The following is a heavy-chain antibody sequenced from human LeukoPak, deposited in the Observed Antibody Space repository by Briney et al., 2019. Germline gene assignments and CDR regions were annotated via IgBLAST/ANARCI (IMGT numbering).Heavy chain of an antibody. J-gene: IGHJ4*02. Sequence: SQTLSLTCTVSGGSISSGGYSWSWIRQHPGKGLEWIGYIYYSGSTYYNPSLKSRVTISVDTSKNQFSLKLSSVTAADTAVYYCAREHARSGFDYWGQGTLVTVSS. V-gene: IGHV4-31*03. CDR3: AREHARSGFDY. CDR1: GGSISSGGYS. D-gene: IGHD3-3*01. CDR2: IYYSGST.